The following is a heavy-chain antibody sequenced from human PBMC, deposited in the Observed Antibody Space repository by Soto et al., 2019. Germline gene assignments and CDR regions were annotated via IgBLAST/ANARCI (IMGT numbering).Heavy chain of an antibody. V-gene: IGHV3-30-3*01. J-gene: IGHJ4*02. Sequence: QVQLVESGGGVVHPGRSLRLSCAASGFTFSSYAMHWVRQAPGKGLEWVTVISYDGSNKYYADSVKGRFTISRDNSKNTLYLQMNSLRAEDTAVYYCARDASSVADLFDYWGQGTLVTVSS. D-gene: IGHD6-19*01. CDR3: ARDASSVADLFDY. CDR1: GFTFSSYA. CDR2: ISYDGSNK.